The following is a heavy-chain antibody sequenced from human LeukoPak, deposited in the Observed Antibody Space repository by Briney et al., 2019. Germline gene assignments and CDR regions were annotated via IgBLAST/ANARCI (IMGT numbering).Heavy chain of an antibody. Sequence: QPSETLSLTCAVYGGSFSGYYWSWIRQPPGKGLEWIGEINHSGSTNYNPSLKSRVTISVDTSKNQFSLKLSSVTAADTAVYYCTRGDTPHPRRPQRDWFDPWGQGTLVTVSS. CDR1: GGSFSGYY. CDR3: TRGDTPHPRRPQRDWFDP. V-gene: IGHV4-34*01. CDR2: INHSGST. J-gene: IGHJ5*02. D-gene: IGHD2-2*01.